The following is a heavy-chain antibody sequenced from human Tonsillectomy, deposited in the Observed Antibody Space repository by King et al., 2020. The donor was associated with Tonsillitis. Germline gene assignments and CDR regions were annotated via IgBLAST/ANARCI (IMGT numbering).Heavy chain of an antibody. CDR1: GFTFGDYA. V-gene: IGHV3-49*04. J-gene: IGHJ3*02. Sequence: VQLVESGGGLVQPGRSLRLSCTASGFTFGDYAMSWVRQAPGKGLEWGGFIRGRPYGGTTHFAASVKGRFTISRDDSKSIAYLQMHSLKTEDTAVYYCTRVGGLGATSHAFDIWGQGTMVTVSS. CDR3: TRVGGLGATSHAFDI. D-gene: IGHD1-26*01. CDR2: IRGRPYGGTT.